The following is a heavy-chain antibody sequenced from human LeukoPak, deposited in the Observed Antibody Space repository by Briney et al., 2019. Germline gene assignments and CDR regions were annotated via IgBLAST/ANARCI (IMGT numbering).Heavy chain of an antibody. CDR2: ISGSGGGT. D-gene: IGHD1-14*01. J-gene: IGHJ4*02. Sequence: AGGSLRLSCAASGFTFSSYGMSWVRQAPGKGLEWVSAISGSGGGTYYADSVKGRFTISRDNSKNTLYLQMNNLRAEDTAVYFCAKDGKTQPVYRGQGTLVTVSS. CDR1: GFTFSSYG. V-gene: IGHV3-23*01. CDR3: AKDGKTQPVY.